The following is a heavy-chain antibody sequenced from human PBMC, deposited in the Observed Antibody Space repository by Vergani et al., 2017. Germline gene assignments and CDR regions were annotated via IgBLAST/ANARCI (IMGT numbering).Heavy chain of an antibody. CDR1: GFTFSSYW. CDR2: IKQDGSEK. V-gene: IGHV3-7*01. CDR3: ARGIDDILTGYFDY. J-gene: IGHJ4*02. Sequence: EVQLVESGGGLVQPGGSLRLSCAASGFTFSSYWMSWVRQAPGKGLGWVANIKQDGSEKYYVDSVKGRFTISRDNAKNSLYLQMNSLRAEDTAVYYCARGIDDILTGYFDYWGQGTLVTVSS. D-gene: IGHD3-9*01.